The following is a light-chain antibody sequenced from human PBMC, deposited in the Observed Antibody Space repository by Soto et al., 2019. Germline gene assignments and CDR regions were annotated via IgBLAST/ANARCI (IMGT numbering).Light chain of an antibody. Sequence: EIVMTQYPATRSLSPGERATLSCRASQSVSSNLAWYQQKPGQAPRLLIYGASTRATGIPARFSGSGSVTEFTRTISSLQSEEFAGYYCQQYNTWPPIFTFGPGTKVDIK. CDR1: QSVSSN. V-gene: IGKV3-15*01. CDR3: QQYNTWPPIFT. J-gene: IGKJ3*01. CDR2: GAS.